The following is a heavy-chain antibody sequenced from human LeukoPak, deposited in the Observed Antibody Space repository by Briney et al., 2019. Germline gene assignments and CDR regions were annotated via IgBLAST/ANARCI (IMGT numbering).Heavy chain of an antibody. J-gene: IGHJ3*02. V-gene: IGHV6-1*01. CDR3: ARGGRGGIKGPNPQDDASDI. Sequence: SQTLSLTCAISGDSVSSNSAAWNWIRQSPSRGLEWLGRTYYRSKWYNDYAVSVKSRITINPDTSKNQFSLQLNSVTPEDTAVYYCARGGRGGIKGPNPQDDASDIWGQGTMVTVSS. CDR1: GDSVSSNSAA. CDR2: TYYRSKWYN. D-gene: IGHD3-10*01.